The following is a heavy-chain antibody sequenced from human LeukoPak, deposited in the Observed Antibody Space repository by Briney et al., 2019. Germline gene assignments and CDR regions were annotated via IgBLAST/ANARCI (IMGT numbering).Heavy chain of an antibody. D-gene: IGHD6-19*01. Sequence: ASVKVSCKVSGYTLTELSMHWVRQAPGKGLEWMGGFDPEDGETIYAQKFQGRVTITTDESTSTAYMELSSLRSEDTAVYYCARGRSPYSSGQRTPFDYWGQGTLVTVSS. J-gene: IGHJ4*02. CDR3: ARGRSPYSSGQRTPFDY. V-gene: IGHV1-24*01. CDR2: FDPEDGET. CDR1: GYTLTELS.